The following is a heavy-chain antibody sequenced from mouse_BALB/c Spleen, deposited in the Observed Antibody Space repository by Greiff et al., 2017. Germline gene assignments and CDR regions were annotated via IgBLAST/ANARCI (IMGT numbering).Heavy chain of an antibody. V-gene: IGHV5-4*02. CDR1: GFTFSDYY. CDR2: ISDGGSYT. Sequence: EVQGVESGGGLVKPGGSLKLSCAASGFTFSDYYMYWVRQTPEKRLEWVATISDGGSYTYYPDSVKGRFTISRDNAKNNLYLQMSSLKSEDTAMYYCARAPYGNYLYYFDYWGQGTTLTVSS. J-gene: IGHJ2*01. CDR3: ARAPYGNYLYYFDY. D-gene: IGHD2-10*02.